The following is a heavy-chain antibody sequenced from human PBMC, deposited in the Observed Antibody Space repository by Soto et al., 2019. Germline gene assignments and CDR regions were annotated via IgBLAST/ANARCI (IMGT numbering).Heavy chain of an antibody. D-gene: IGHD1-7*01. Sequence: ASVKVSCKASGYTFTGYYMHWVRQAPGQGLEWMGWINPNSGGTNYAQKFQGRVTMTRDTSISTAYMELSRLRSDDTAVYYCARDRITGTTSTVDYWGQGTLVTSPQ. CDR1: GYTFTGYY. CDR2: INPNSGGT. J-gene: IGHJ4*02. V-gene: IGHV1-2*02. CDR3: ARDRITGTTSTVDY.